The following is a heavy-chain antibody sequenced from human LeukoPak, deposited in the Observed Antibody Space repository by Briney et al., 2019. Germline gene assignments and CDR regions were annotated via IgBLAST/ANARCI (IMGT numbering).Heavy chain of an antibody. V-gene: IGHV1-69*15. J-gene: IGHJ6*02. Sequence: VASVKVSCKASGDIFSSNGINWVRQAPGQGLEWLGRIIPSFGTTDYAQKFQGRVKIIADESTSTAHMELSSLRFEDTAMYYCARGEWYSDRSYYYSMDVWGQGTTVTVSS. D-gene: IGHD3-3*01. CDR3: ARGEWYSDRSYYYSMDV. CDR1: GDIFSSNG. CDR2: IIPSFGTT.